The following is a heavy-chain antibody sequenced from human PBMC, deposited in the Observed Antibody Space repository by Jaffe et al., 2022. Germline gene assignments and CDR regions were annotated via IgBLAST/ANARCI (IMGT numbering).Heavy chain of an antibody. CDR3: ARGQGYDILTGSYYFDY. J-gene: IGHJ4*02. V-gene: IGHV1-69*02. D-gene: IGHD3-9*01. Sequence: QVQLVQSGAEVKKPGSSVKVSCKASGGTFSSYTISWVRQAPGQGLEWMGRIIPILGIANYAQKFQGRVTITADKSTSTAYMELSSLRSEDTAVYYCARGQGYDILTGSYYFDYWGQGTLVTVSS. CDR2: IIPILGIA. CDR1: GGTFSSYT.